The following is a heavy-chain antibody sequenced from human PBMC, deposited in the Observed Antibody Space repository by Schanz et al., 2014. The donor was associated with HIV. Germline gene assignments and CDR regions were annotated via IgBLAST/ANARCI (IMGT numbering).Heavy chain of an antibody. V-gene: IGHV3-30*18. CDR2: ISYDGSNK. J-gene: IGHJ4*02. CDR1: GFTFRSYG. CDR3: AKEEQQLGGVGGYHFDY. D-gene: IGHD6-13*01. Sequence: QVQLVESGGGVVQPGRSLRLSCAASGFTFRSYGMHWVRQAPGKGLEWVAVISYDGSNKYYADSVKGRFTISRDISKNTRYLQMNSLRAEDTAVYYCAKEEQQLGGVGGYHFDYWGQGTLVTVSS.